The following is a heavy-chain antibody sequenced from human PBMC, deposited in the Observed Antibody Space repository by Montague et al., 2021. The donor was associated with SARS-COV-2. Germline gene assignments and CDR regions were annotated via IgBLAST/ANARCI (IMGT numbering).Heavy chain of an antibody. CDR2: IHHSGTA. J-gene: IGHJ3*01. D-gene: IGHD2-2*01. V-gene: IGHV4-34*01. Sequence: SESLSLTCAVYGGSFSVYYWSWLRQSPRSGLEWIAEIHHSGTANYNPSLKSRVSISVDTSKNQFTLKLTSVTAADTAMYYWAKEREVVRAARTLVAFDLWGQGTMVTVSS. CDR1: GGSFSVYY. CDR3: AKEREVVRAARTLVAFDL.